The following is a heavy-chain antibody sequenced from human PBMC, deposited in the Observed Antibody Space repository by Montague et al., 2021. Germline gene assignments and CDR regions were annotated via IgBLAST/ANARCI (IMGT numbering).Heavy chain of an antibody. J-gene: IGHJ4*02. D-gene: IGHD1-26*01. CDR2: TNHRGTT. CDR3: VAIKWERQTRNYFEQ. V-gene: IGHV4-34*01. Sequence: SETLSLTCDIYVDSFTDYYWGWIRQTPGKGLEWIGETNHRGTTKSNPSLKTRVSLSLDTSKSQLSLTLQSVTAADTAVYYCVAIKWERQTRNYFEQGGRGILVSVSA. CDR1: VDSFTDYY.